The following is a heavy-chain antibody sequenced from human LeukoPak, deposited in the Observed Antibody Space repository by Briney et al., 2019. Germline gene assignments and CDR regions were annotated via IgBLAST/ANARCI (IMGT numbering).Heavy chain of an antibody. CDR3: AKDGGAGGLRYFDWPIREKDGYYFDY. Sequence: GGSLRLSCAASGFTFSSYAMSWVRQAPGKGLEWVSDISGSGGSTYYADSVKGRFNISRDNTKNTLYLQMTRLRAEDTAVYYCAKDGGAGGLRYFDWPIREKDGYYFDYWGQGTLVTVSS. CDR1: GFTFSSYA. CDR2: ISGSGGST. J-gene: IGHJ4*02. V-gene: IGHV3-23*01. D-gene: IGHD3-9*01.